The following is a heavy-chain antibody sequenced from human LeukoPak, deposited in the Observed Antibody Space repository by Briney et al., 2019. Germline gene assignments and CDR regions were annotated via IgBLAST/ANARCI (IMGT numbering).Heavy chain of an antibody. Sequence: GGSLRLSCAASGFTFSDYYMSWIPEGPGKGREWGSYISSSGSTIYYADSVKGRFTISRDNAKNSMYLQMNSLRAQETAVYYCARGGKFDFWSGPHRPSSGWYSGGIDSWGQGTLVTASS. CDR3: ARGGKFDFWSGPHRPSSGWYSGGIDS. D-gene: IGHD3-3*01. V-gene: IGHV3-11*01. CDR1: GFTFSDYY. J-gene: IGHJ4*02. CDR2: ISSSGSTI.